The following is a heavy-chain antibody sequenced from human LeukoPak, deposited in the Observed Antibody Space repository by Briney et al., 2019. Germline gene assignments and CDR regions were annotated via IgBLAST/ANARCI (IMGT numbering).Heavy chain of an antibody. CDR3: ARDQEAFDY. V-gene: IGHV1-46*01. CDR2: IYPRDGST. Sequence: AASVKLSCKASGYSFSSNYIHWVRQAPGQGLEWMGMIYPRDGSTSYAQKFQGRVTVTRDTSTSTVHMELSGLRSEDTAVYYCARDQEAFDYWGQGTLVTVSS. J-gene: IGHJ4*02. CDR1: GYSFSSNY.